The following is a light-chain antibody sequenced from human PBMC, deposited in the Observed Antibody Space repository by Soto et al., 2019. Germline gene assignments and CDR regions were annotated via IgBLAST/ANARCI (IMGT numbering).Light chain of an antibody. Sequence: IQMTHSPSTLSASVGDIVTVTCRASQSVSGWLSWYQPKPGEPPKLLIYDASASPRGVPSRFSGSGSGTKFTLTIASLQPEDIATYYCQQYDNLRITFGQGTRLEI. J-gene: IGKJ5*01. CDR3: QQYDNLRIT. V-gene: IGKV1-5*01. CDR2: DAS. CDR1: QSVSGW.